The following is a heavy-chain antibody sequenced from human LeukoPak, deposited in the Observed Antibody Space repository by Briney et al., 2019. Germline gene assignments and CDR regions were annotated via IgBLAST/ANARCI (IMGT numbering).Heavy chain of an antibody. Sequence: GGSLRLSCTASGFTFSNYNMNWVRQAPGKGLEWVSYISSRGSYTYYADSVKGRFTISRDNAKNSLYLQMNSLRAEDTAVYYCARIDAFDIWGQGTMVTVSS. CDR2: ISSRGSYT. V-gene: IGHV3-21*06. CDR1: GFTFSNYN. CDR3: ARIDAFDI. J-gene: IGHJ3*02.